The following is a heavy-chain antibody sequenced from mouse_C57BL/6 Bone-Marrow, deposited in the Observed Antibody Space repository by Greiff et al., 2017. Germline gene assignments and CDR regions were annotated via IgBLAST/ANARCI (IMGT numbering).Heavy chain of an antibody. D-gene: IGHD1-1*01. V-gene: IGHV1-63*01. J-gene: IGHJ1*03. Sequence: QVQLQQSGAELVRPGTSVKMSCKASGYTFTNYWIGWAKQRPGHGLEWIGDIYPGGGYTNYNEKFKGKATLTADKSSSTAYMQFSSLTSEDSAIYYCARVGSYYYGSSPGYWYFDVWGTGTTVTVSS. CDR3: ARVGSYYYGSSPGYWYFDV. CDR2: IYPGGGYT. CDR1: GYTFTNYW.